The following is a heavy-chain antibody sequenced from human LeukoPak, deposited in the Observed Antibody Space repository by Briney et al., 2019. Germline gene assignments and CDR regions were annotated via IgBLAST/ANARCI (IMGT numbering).Heavy chain of an antibody. J-gene: IGHJ5*01. CDR3: AKPISGGLAVTADWFHP. CDR1: GFAFSFYA. V-gene: IGHV3-23*01. CDR2: INANSGTT. D-gene: IGHD6-19*01. Sequence: GGSLRLSCAACGFAFSFYAMSWLRQRPGKGLEWVSTINANSGTTSYAASVRGRFTISRDNSKNTLYLQVNTLRADDTATYYCAKPISGGLAVTADWFHPWGQGTLVVVSS.